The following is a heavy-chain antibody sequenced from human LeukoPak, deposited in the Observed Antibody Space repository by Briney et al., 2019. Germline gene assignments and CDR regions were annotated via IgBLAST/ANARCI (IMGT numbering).Heavy chain of an antibody. D-gene: IGHD5-12*01. CDR2: TRNKANSYTT. J-gene: IGHJ6*02. Sequence: GGSLILSCAASGFTFSDHTMNWVRQAPGKGLEWVGRTRNKANSYTTEYAASVKGRFTISRDDLKNSLYLQMNSLKTEDTAVYYCARGEWLPYYYGMDVWGQGTTVTVSS. V-gene: IGHV3-72*01. CDR3: ARGEWLPYYYGMDV. CDR1: GFTFSDHT.